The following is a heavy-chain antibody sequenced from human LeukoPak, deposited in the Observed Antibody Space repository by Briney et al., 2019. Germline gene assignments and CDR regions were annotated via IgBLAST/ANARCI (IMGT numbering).Heavy chain of an antibody. J-gene: IGHJ6*03. D-gene: IGHD6-13*01. CDR3: ARETGCSWYLDYYYMDV. V-gene: IGHV3-74*01. CDR2: INSDGSST. Sequence: GGSLRLSCAASGFTFSSYWMHWVRQGPGKGLVWVSRINSDGSSTNYADSVKGRFTISRDNAKNSLYLQMNSLRAEDTAVYYCARETGCSWYLDYYYMDVWGKGTTVTASS. CDR1: GFTFSSYW.